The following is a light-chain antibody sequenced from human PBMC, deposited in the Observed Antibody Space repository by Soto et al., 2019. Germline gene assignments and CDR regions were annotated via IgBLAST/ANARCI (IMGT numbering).Light chain of an antibody. CDR3: QQSYSLPYT. Sequence: DLQMTQSPSSLSASVGDSVTIXXRPSQSIDNFLNWYQQKPGKAPNLXIYAASSLQSGVSSRFSGSGAGTDFTLTISSLQPEDSATYYCQQSYSLPYTFGQGTKVDIK. V-gene: IGKV1-39*01. CDR2: AAS. J-gene: IGKJ2*01. CDR1: QSIDNF.